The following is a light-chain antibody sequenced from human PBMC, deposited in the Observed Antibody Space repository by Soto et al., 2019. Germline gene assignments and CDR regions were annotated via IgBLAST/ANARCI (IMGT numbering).Light chain of an antibody. J-gene: IGLJ3*02. CDR1: SSDVGDYNY. CDR3: SSYARSNNWV. CDR2: EVS. V-gene: IGLV2-8*01. Sequence: QSVLTQPPSASGYPGQSVTISCTGTSSDVGDYNYVSWYQQHPGKAPKLMIYEVSKRPSGVPDRFAGSKSGNTASLAVSGIQAEDEADYYCSSYARSNNWVFGGGTKLTVL.